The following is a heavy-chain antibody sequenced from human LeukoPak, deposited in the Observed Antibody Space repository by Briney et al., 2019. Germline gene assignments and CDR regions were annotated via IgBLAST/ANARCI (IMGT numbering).Heavy chain of an antibody. J-gene: IGHJ4*02. CDR1: GFTFSSYA. D-gene: IGHD5-12*01. CDR2: ISGSGGST. V-gene: IGHV3-23*01. CDR3: AKDLDIVATEFDY. Sequence: PGGSLRLSCAASGFTFSSYAMSGVRQAPGKGLEWVSAISGSGGSTYYADSVKGRFTISRDNSKNTLYLQMNSLRVEDTAVYYCAKDLDIVATEFDYWGQGTLVTVSS.